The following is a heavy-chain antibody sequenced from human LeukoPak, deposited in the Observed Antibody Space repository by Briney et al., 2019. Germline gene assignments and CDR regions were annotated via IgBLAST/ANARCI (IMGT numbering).Heavy chain of an antibody. J-gene: IGHJ4*02. CDR3: AREWYYDILTGYYRSAFDY. V-gene: IGHV4-34*01. D-gene: IGHD3-9*01. CDR2: INHSGST. CDR1: GGSFSGYY. Sequence: PSETLSLTCAVYGGSFSGYYWSWIRQPPGKGPDWIGEINHSGSTNYNPSLKSRVTISVDTSKNQFSLKLSSVTAADTAVYYCAREWYYDILTGYYRSAFDYWGQGTLVTVSP.